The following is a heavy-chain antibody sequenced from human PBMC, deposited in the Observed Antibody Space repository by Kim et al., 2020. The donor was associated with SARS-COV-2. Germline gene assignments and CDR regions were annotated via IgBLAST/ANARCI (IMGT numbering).Heavy chain of an antibody. V-gene: IGHV1-3*01. D-gene: IGHD2-8*01. J-gene: IGHJ4*02. CDR3: ARPSFCADGICPYYDY. Sequence: ASVKVSCKASGYTFTKYGVHWVRQAAGQSLEWMGWVNAGNGDTHYSPKFQDRVTITRDTSATTAYMELSSLRSEDTAVYYCARPSFCADGICPYYDYWGQ. CDR2: VNAGNGDT. CDR1: GYTFTKYG.